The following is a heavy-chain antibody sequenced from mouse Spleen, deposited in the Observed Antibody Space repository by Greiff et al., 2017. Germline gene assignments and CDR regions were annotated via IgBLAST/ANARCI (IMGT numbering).Heavy chain of an antibody. Sequence: VQLQQSGAELVRPGASVTLSCKASGYTFTDYEMHWVKQTPVHGLKWIGAIDPETGGTAYNQKFKGKAILTADKSSSTAYMELRSLTSEDSAVYYCTRSDTTVVATYYYAMDYWGQGTSVTVSS. CDR2: IDPETGGT. CDR1: GYTFTDYE. J-gene: IGHJ4*01. D-gene: IGHD1-1*01. CDR3: TRSDTTVVATYYYAMDY. V-gene: IGHV1-15*01.